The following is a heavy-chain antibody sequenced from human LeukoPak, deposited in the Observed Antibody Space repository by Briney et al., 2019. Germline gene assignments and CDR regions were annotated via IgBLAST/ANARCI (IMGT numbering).Heavy chain of an antibody. V-gene: IGHV4-59*08. J-gene: IGHJ4*02. D-gene: IGHD6-19*01. Sequence: SETLSLTCTVSGASISSYYWSWIRQPPGKGLEWIGFIYYTGSTNYNPSLKSRVTISLDTSKNQFSLKLSSVTAADTAVYYCATLRGSSGWYDYWGQGILVTVSS. CDR1: GASISSYY. CDR3: ATLRGSSGWYDY. CDR2: IYYTGST.